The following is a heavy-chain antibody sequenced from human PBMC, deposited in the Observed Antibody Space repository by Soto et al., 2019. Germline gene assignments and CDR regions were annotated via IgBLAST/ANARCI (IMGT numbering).Heavy chain of an antibody. Sequence: GGSLRLSCAASGFTFSSYAMSWVRQAPGKGLEWVSYISSSSSTIYYADSVKGRFTISRDNAKNSLYLQMNSLRDEDTAVYYCARANGHIVATNYYYGMDVWGQGTTVTVSS. CDR1: GFTFSSYA. J-gene: IGHJ6*02. CDR2: ISSSSSTI. CDR3: ARANGHIVATNYYYGMDV. D-gene: IGHD5-12*01. V-gene: IGHV3-48*02.